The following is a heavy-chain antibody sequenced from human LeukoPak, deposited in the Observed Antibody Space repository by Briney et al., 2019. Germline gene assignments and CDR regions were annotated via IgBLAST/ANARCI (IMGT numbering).Heavy chain of an antibody. CDR2: INPSGGST. J-gene: IGHJ6*03. V-gene: IGHV1-46*01. CDR1: GYTFTSYY. D-gene: IGHD6-13*01. CDR3: ARAAGKAFYYYYYYMDV. Sequence: ASVKVSCKASGYTFTSYYMHWVRQAPGQGLEWMGIINPSGGSTSYAQKFQGRVTMTRDTSTSTVYMELSSLRSEDTAVYYCARAAGKAFYYYYYYMDVWGKGTTVTVSS.